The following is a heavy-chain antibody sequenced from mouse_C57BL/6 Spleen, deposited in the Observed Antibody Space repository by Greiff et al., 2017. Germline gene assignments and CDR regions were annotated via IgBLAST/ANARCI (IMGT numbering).Heavy chain of an antibody. J-gene: IGHJ3*02. CDR2: NRNKANGYTT. CDR1: GFTFTDYY. V-gene: IGHV7-3*01. CDR3: ASLDGY. Sequence: EVQVVESGGGLVQPGGSLSLSCAASGFTFTDYYMSWVRQPPGKALEWLGFNRNKANGYTTEYSAFVKGRFTISRDNSQSILYLQMNALRAEDSATYYCASLDGYYGQGTLVTVSA.